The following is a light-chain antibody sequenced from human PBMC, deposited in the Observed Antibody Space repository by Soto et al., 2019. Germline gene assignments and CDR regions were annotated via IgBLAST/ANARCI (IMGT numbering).Light chain of an antibody. J-gene: IGKJ1*01. CDR2: KAS. V-gene: IGKV1-5*03. CDR1: QNMNRW. Sequence: DIQMTQSPSTLTASVGDRVTITCRASQNMNRWLAWYQQKPGKAPKLLIYKASDLDSGVPSRFSGSGSGTDFTLTISSLQPDDFASYFCQEYNTNFRTFGQGTKVESK. CDR3: QEYNTNFRT.